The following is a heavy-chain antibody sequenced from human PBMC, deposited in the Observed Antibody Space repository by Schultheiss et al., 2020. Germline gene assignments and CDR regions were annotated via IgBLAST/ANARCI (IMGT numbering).Heavy chain of an antibody. CDR1: GGSIISSPYY. J-gene: IGHJ5*02. CDR3: ARDPGTPNWFDP. Sequence: SETLSLTCSVSGGSIISSPYYGDWVRQPPGKGLEWIGSVHYSGNIYYNPSLKSRVTISLDMSKNQFSLKLSSMTAADTAVYYCARDPGTPNWFDPWGQGTLVTVSS. V-gene: IGHV4-39*07. CDR2: VHYSGNI.